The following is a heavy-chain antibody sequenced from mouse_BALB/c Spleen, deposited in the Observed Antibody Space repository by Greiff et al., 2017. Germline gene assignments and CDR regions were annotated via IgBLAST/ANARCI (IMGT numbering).Heavy chain of an antibody. V-gene: IGHV1-4*02. CDR1: GYTFTSYT. CDR3: ARGRWVYGNYAMDY. Sequence: QVQLQQSAAELARPGASVKMSCKASGYTFTSYTMHWVKQRPGQGLEWIGYINPSSGYTEYNQKFKDKTTLTADKSSSTAYMQLSSLTSEDSAVYYCARGRWVYGNYAMDYWGQGTSVTVSS. CDR2: INPSSGYT. J-gene: IGHJ4*01. D-gene: IGHD2-1*01.